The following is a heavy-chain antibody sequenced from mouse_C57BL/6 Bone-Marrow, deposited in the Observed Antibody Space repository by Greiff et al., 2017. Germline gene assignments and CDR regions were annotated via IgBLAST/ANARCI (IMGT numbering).Heavy chain of an antibody. CDR1: GFSLTSYA. Sequence: VQGVESGPGLVAPSQSLSITCTVSGFSLTSYAISWVRQPPGKGLEWLGVIWTGGGTNYNSALKSRLSISKDNSKSQVFLKMNSLQTDDTARYYCARRGITTVEDAMDYWGQGTSVTVSS. CDR3: ARRGITTVEDAMDY. J-gene: IGHJ4*01. V-gene: IGHV2-9-1*01. D-gene: IGHD1-1*01. CDR2: IWTGGGT.